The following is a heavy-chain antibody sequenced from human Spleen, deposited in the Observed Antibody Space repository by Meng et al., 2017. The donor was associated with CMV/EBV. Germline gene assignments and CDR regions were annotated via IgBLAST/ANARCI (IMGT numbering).Heavy chain of an antibody. CDR2: ISGSGGST. CDR3: AKSTTITVFGVIVDY. J-gene: IGHJ4*02. V-gene: IGHV3-23*01. CDR1: GLIFSSYA. Sequence: GGSLRLSCAASGLIFSSYAMSWVRQAPGKGLEWVSGISGSGGSTYYADSVKGRFTISRDNFKKTLYLEMNSLRVEDTAVYYCAKSTTITVFGVIVDYWGQGTLVTVSS. D-gene: IGHD3-3*01.